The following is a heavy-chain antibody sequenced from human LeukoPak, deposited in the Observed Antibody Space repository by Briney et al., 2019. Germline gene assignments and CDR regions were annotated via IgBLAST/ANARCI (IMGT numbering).Heavy chain of an antibody. CDR1: DSTFSSFA. D-gene: IGHD1-26*01. Sequence: GGSLRLSCAASDSTFSSFAMSWVRQAPGKGLEWVSAITASGITTYYADSVKGRFTISRDNAKNSLYLQMNSLRDEDTAVYYCASSGSYRFDYWGQGTLVTVSS. J-gene: IGHJ4*02. CDR3: ASSGSYRFDY. V-gene: IGHV3-23*01. CDR2: ITASGITT.